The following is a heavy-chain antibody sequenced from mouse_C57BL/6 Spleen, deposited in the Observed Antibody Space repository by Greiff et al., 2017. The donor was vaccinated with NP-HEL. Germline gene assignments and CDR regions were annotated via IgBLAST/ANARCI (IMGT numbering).Heavy chain of an antibody. CDR2: ISYDGSN. Sequence: EVKLMESGPGLVKPSQSLSLTCSVTGYSITSGYYWNWIRQFPGNKLEWMGYISYDGSNNYNPSLKNRISITRDTSKNQFFLKLNSVTTEDTATYYCARDDYDAYYFDYWGQGTTLTVSS. CDR1: GYSITSGYY. CDR3: ARDDYDAYYFDY. V-gene: IGHV3-6*01. J-gene: IGHJ2*01. D-gene: IGHD2-4*01.